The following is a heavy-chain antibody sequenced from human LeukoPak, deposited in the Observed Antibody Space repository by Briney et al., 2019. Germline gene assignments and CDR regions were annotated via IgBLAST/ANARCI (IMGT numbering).Heavy chain of an antibody. CDR2: IYYSGST. D-gene: IGHD6-6*01. CDR1: GGSISSYY. J-gene: IGHJ4*02. CDR3: AGEEYSSSFDY. Sequence: SETLSLTCTVSGGSISSYYWSWIRQPPGKGLEWIGYIYYSGSTNYNPSLKSRVTVSVDTSKNQFSLKLSSVTAAATAVYYCAGEEYSSSFDYWGQGTLVTVSS. V-gene: IGHV4-59*01.